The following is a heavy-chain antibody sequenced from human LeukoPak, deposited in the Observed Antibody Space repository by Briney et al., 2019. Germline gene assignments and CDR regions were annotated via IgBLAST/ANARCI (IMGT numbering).Heavy chain of an antibody. Sequence: SETLSLTCTVSGGSISSSSYYWGWIRQPPGKGLEWIGSIYYSGSTYYNPSLKSRVTISVDTSKNQFSLKLSSVTAADTAVYYCARRYGSGSYYDLNWFDPWGQGTLVTVS. J-gene: IGHJ5*02. CDR1: GGSISSSSYY. CDR3: ARRYGSGSYYDLNWFDP. V-gene: IGHV4-39*01. CDR2: IYYSGST. D-gene: IGHD3-10*01.